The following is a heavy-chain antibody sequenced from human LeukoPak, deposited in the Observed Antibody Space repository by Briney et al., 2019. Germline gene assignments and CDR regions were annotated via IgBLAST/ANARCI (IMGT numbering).Heavy chain of an antibody. CDR1: GGSISSYY. J-gene: IGHJ5*02. Sequence: SETLSLTCTVSGGSISSYYWSWIRQPPGKGLEWIGYIYYSGSTNYNPSLKSRVTISVDTSKNQFSLKLSSVTAADTAVYYCARGIAVAGTRWFDPWGQGTLVTVPS. CDR2: IYYSGST. V-gene: IGHV4-59*08. D-gene: IGHD6-19*01. CDR3: ARGIAVAGTRWFDP.